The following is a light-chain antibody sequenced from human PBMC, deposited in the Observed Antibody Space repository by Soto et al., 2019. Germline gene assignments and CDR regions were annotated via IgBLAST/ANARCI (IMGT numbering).Light chain of an antibody. CDR1: GSNMGSNT. Sequence: QSVLTQPPSASGTPGQRVTISCSGSGSNMGSNTVNWYQQLPGTAPKLLIYSNNQRPPGVPDRFSGSKSGASASLAISGLPSEDEADYYCAAWDDSLKALVFGGGTQLTVL. V-gene: IGLV1-44*01. CDR2: SNN. J-gene: IGLJ3*02. CDR3: AAWDDSLKALV.